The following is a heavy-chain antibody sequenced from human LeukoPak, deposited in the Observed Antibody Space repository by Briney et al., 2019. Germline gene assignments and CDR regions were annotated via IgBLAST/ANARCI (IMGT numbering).Heavy chain of an antibody. CDR1: GYTFTGYY. Sequence: GASVKVSCKASGYTFTGYYMHWVRQPPGQGLEWMGWINPNSGGTNYAQKFQGRVTMTRDTSISTAYMELSRLRSDDTAVYYCARAIGDILTGYYLPLYYFDYWGQGTLVTVSS. J-gene: IGHJ4*02. V-gene: IGHV1-2*02. D-gene: IGHD3-9*01. CDR3: ARAIGDILTGYYLPLYYFDY. CDR2: INPNSGGT.